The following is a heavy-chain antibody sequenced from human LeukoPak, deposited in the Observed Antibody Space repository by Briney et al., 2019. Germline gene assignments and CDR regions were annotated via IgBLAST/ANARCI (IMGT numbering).Heavy chain of an antibody. V-gene: IGHV1-8*01. CDR1: GYTFTSYD. CDR3: ARDLGGYYYDSSGYYDY. CDR2: MNPNSGNT. D-gene: IGHD3-22*01. J-gene: IGHJ4*02. Sequence: ASVKVSCKASGYTFTSYDINWVRQATGQGLEWMGWMNPNSGNTGYAQKFQGRVTMTRNTSISTAYMELSSLRSEDTAVYYCARDLGGYYYDSSGYYDYWGQGTLVTVSS.